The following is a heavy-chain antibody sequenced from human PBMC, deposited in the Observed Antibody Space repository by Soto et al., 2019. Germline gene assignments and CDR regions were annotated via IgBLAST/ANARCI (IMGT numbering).Heavy chain of an antibody. CDR1: GGSIYNHY. J-gene: IGHJ4*02. Sequence: SGTLSLTCTVSGGSIYNHYWSWVRQPPGKGLEWIGYIYYSGSTNYNPSLKSRVTISVDTSKNQFSLKLSSVTAADTAVYYCARASSTGHSSSWNYLDNWGQGTLVTVSS. CDR3: ARASSTGHSSSWNYLDN. CDR2: IYYSGST. V-gene: IGHV4-59*11. D-gene: IGHD6-13*01.